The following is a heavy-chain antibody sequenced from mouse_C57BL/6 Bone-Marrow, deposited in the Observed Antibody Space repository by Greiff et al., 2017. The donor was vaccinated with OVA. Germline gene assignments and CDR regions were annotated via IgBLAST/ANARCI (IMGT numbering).Heavy chain of an antibody. Sequence: QVQLQQSGPGLVQPSQSLFITCTVSGFSLTSYGVHWVRQSPGKGLEWLGVIWSGGSTDYNAAFISRLSISKDNSKSQVFFKMNSLQADDTAIYYCARIGWSYWGQGTTLTVSS. CDR3: ARIGWSY. CDR1: GFSLTSYG. V-gene: IGHV2-2*01. CDR2: IWSGGST. J-gene: IGHJ2*01. D-gene: IGHD1-1*02.